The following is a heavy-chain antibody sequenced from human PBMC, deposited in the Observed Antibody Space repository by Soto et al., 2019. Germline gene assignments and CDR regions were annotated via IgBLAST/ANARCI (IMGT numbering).Heavy chain of an antibody. CDR2: MYHIGTT. CDR3: ARTKYNSGWLED. Sequence: QVQLQESGPRLVRPSYTLSLTCNVYNHSIRSDNWWGWIRQPPGKGLEWVGYMYHIGTTYYNPSLKSRISLSVDTTKNQFSLKLKSVTAVDTAIYYCARTKYNSGWLEDWGQGTLVTVSS. J-gene: IGHJ4*02. CDR1: NHSIRSDNW. V-gene: IGHV4-28*01. D-gene: IGHD6-19*01.